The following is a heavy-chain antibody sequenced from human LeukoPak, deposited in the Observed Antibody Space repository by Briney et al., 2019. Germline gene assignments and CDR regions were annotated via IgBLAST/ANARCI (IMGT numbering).Heavy chain of an antibody. V-gene: IGHV5-51*01. CDR1: GYSFTSYW. Sequence: GESLKISCQGSGYSFTSYWIGWVRQMPGKGLEWMGIIYPGDSDTRYSPSFQGQVTISADKSISTAYLQWSSLKASDTAMYYCARTRHYDYDAFDIWGQGTMVTVSS. J-gene: IGHJ3*02. CDR2: IYPGDSDT. CDR3: ARTRHYDYDAFDI. D-gene: IGHD4-17*01.